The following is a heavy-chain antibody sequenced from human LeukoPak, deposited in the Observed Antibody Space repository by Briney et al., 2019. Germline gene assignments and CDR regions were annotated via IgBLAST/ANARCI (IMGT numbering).Heavy chain of an antibody. CDR2: IYHTGST. J-gene: IGHJ4*02. CDR3: ERRGRNSSGWQDYL. CDR1: GGSISSYY. D-gene: IGHD6-25*01. V-gene: IGHV4-59*01. Sequence: SETLSLTCTVSGGSISSYYWSWIRQPPGKGLEWIANIYHTGSTNYNPSLSSRVTISIDTAKNQFSLKLTSVTAADTAVYYCERRGRNSSGWQDYLWGQGTLVTVSS.